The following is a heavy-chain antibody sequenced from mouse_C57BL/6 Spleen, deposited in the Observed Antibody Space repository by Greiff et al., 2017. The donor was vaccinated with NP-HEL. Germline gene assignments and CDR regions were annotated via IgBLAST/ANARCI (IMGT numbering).Heavy chain of an antibody. CDR1: GYTFTSYW. Sequence: VQLQQPGTELVKPGASVKLSCKASGYTFTSYWMHWVKQRPGQGLEWIGNINPSNGGTNYNEKFKSKATLTVDKSSSTAYMQLSSLTSEDSAVYYCARGPIYDGYSAWVAYWGQGTLVTVSA. D-gene: IGHD2-3*01. V-gene: IGHV1-53*01. J-gene: IGHJ3*01. CDR2: INPSNGGT. CDR3: ARGPIYDGYSAWVAY.